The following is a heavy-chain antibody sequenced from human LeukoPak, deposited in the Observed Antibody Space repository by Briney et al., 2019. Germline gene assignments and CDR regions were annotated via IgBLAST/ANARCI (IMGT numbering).Heavy chain of an antibody. CDR2: ISSSSNTI. CDR1: GFTFSSYS. J-gene: IGHJ4*02. Sequence: PGGPLRLSCAASGFTFSSYSMNWVRQAPGKGLEWVSYISSSSNTIYYADSVKGRFTISRDNAKNSLFLQMNSLRDEDTAVYYCARVSSGWFYYFDYWGQGTLVTVSS. CDR3: ARVSSGWFYYFDY. D-gene: IGHD6-19*01. V-gene: IGHV3-48*02.